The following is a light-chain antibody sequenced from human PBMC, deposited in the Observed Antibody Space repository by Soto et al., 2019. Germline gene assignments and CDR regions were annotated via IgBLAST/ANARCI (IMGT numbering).Light chain of an antibody. J-gene: IGLJ2*01. CDR2: EAT. CDR3: QSYDSILDGVI. CDR1: SNDVGGYNL. Sequence: QSALTQPASVSGSPGQSITISCTGTSNDVGGYNLVSWYQQHPGKAPKFIIYEATKRPSGVSLRFSGAKSGNTASLTISGLRTEDEADYYCQSYDSILDGVIFGGGTKLTVL. V-gene: IGLV2-23*01.